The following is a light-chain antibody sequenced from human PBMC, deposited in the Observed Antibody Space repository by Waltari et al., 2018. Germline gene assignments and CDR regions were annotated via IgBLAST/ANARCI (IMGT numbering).Light chain of an antibody. CDR2: AAS. CDR1: QGISNV. V-gene: IGKV1-27*01. Sequence: DIQMTQSPSSLSASVGDRVTISCRASQGISNVLAWYQQKQEKPPTLLSYAASNLQPGVPARFSGSRSGTDCTLTITSLQPDDVATYYCQKYHSARLTFGKGTQVEIK. CDR3: QKYHSARLT. J-gene: IGKJ1*01.